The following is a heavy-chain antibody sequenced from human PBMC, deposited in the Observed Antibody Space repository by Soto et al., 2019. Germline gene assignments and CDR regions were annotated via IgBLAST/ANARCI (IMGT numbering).Heavy chain of an antibody. CDR2: MNPDSGNT. J-gene: IGHJ5*02. Sequence: QVQLVQSGAEVKKPGASVKVSCKASGYTFTNYDIHWVRQATGQGLEWMGWMNPDSGNTGQSKQFQGRVTMTRDTSISTAYMEMSSLRSEDTAVYYCARGRFRRTWFDPWGQGTLVTV. CDR3: ARGRFRRTWFDP. V-gene: IGHV1-8*01. CDR1: GYTFTNYD. D-gene: IGHD3-16*01.